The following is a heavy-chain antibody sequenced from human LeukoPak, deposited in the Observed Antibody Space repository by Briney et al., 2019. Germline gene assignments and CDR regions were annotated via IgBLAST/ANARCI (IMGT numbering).Heavy chain of an antibody. D-gene: IGHD3-10*01. CDR1: GFTFDDYG. CDR3: ARKGSGAARDYYYMDV. Sequence: TGGSLRLSCAASGFTFDDYGMSWVRHAPGKGLEWVSGINWNGGSTGYADSVKGRFTISRDNAKNSLYLQMNSLRAEDTALYYCARKGSGAARDYYYMDVWGKGTTVTVSS. V-gene: IGHV3-20*04. CDR2: INWNGGST. J-gene: IGHJ6*03.